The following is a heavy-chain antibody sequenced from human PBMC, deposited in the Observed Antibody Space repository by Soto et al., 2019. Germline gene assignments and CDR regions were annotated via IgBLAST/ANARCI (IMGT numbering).Heavy chain of an antibody. CDR1: GFTFSSYG. CDR2: IWYDGSNK. J-gene: IGHJ4*02. D-gene: IGHD4-17*01. V-gene: IGHV3-33*01. Sequence: QVQLVESGGGVVQPGRSLRLSCAASGFTFSSYGMHWVRQAPGKGLEWVAVIWYDGSNKYYADSVKGRFTISRGNSKNTLYLQMNSLRAEDTAVYYCARDIYGDSYFDCWGQGTLVTVSS. CDR3: ARDIYGDSYFDC.